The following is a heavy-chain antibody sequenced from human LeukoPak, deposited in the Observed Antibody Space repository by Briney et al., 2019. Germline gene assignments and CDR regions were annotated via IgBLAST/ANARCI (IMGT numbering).Heavy chain of an antibody. Sequence: ASVKVSCKVSGYTLTELSMHWVRQAPGKGLEWTGGFDPEDGETIYAQKFQGRVTMTEDTSTDTAYMELSSLRSEDTAVYYCATAFRVVVTAIAGYYFDSWGQGTLVTVSS. CDR3: ATAFRVVVTAIAGYYFDS. CDR1: GYTLTELS. CDR2: FDPEDGET. D-gene: IGHD2-21*02. J-gene: IGHJ4*02. V-gene: IGHV1-24*01.